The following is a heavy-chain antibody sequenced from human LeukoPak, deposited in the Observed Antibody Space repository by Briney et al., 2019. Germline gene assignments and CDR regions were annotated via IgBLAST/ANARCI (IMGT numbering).Heavy chain of an antibody. V-gene: IGHV3-48*01. Sequence: ASVKVSCKASGGTFSSYSMNWVRQAPGKGLEWVSYISSSSSTIYYADSVKGRFTISRDNAKNSLCLQMNSLRAEDTAVYYCARFPAGAAAGTGSWGQGTLVTVSS. CDR3: ARFPAGAAAGTGS. CDR1: GGTFSSYS. J-gene: IGHJ4*02. D-gene: IGHD6-13*01. CDR2: ISSSSSTI.